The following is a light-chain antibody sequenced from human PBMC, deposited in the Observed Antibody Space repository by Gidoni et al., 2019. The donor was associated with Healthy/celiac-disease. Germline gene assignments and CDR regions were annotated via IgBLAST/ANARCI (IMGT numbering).Light chain of an antibody. Sequence: QSALPQPRSVSGSPGQPVTISCTGTSSDVGGYNYVSWYQQHPAKAHKLMIDDVSTRPSGVPDRFSGSKSCNTASLTISGLQAEDEADYYCCSYAGSYTYVFGTGTKVTVL. CDR3: CSYAGSYTYV. CDR1: SSDVGGYNY. J-gene: IGLJ1*01. CDR2: DVS. V-gene: IGLV2-11*01.